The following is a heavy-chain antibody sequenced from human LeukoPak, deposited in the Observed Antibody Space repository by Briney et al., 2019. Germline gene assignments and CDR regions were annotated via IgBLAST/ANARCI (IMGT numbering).Heavy chain of an antibody. CDR1: GFTFDDYG. CDR2: INWNGGST. CDR3: ARAPVNAAAGNDY. J-gene: IGHJ4*02. D-gene: IGHD6-13*01. V-gene: IGHV3-20*04. Sequence: PGGSLRPSCAASGFTFDDYGMSWVRQAPGNGLEWVSGINWNGGSTGYADSVKCRFTISRDTAKNSLYLQMNSLRAEDTALYYCARAPVNAAAGNDYWGQGTLVTVSS.